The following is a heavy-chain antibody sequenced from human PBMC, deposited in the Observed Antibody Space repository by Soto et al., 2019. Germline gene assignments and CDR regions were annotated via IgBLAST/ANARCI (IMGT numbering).Heavy chain of an antibody. D-gene: IGHD2-2*01. CDR3: ASAVLPATAPFDY. V-gene: IGHV4-59*01. J-gene: IGHJ4*02. CDR1: GGSISNYY. Sequence: QVQLQESGPRLVKPSETLSLTCIVSGGSISNYYWSWIRQPPGKGLEWIGYIYYSGSTNYNPSLQSRVTISVDPSKNQFSLKLSSVTAADTAVYYCASAVLPATAPFDYWGQGTLVTVSS. CDR2: IYYSGST.